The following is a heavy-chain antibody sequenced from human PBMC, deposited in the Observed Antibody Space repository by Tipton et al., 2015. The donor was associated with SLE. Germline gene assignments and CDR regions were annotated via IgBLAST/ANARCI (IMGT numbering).Heavy chain of an antibody. D-gene: IGHD2-2*01. V-gene: IGHV4-39*07. CDR1: AGSMYYSY. CDR3: AKGYCSSASCYWSVFDP. Sequence: TLSLTCTVSAGSMYYSYWAWIRQPPGKGLEWIGSIYYSGSTYYNPSLKSRVTMAIDTSKNQFSLRLSSVTAADTAVYFCAKGYCSSASCYWSVFDPWGQGTLVTVSS. CDR2: IYYSGST. J-gene: IGHJ5*02.